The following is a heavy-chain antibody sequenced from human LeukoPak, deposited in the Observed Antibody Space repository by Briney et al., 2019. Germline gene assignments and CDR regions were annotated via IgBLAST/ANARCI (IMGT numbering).Heavy chain of an antibody. V-gene: IGHV1-18*01. J-gene: IGHJ4*02. CDR1: GYTFTSYG. CDR2: ISTYNGDT. Sequence: ASVNLSCKASGYTFTSYGINGVRHDPGQGLEWMGWISTYNGDTNYAQKLQGRVTMTTDTSTSTAYMELRSLRSDDTAVYYCARGSSYGFSMGYWGQGTLVTVSS. CDR3: ARGSSYGFSMGY. D-gene: IGHD3-16*01.